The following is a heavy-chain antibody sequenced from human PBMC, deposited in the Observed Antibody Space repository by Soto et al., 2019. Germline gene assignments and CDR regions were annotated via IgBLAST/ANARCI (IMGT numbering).Heavy chain of an antibody. J-gene: IGHJ3*02. CDR2: IYYSGST. Sequence: SETLSLTCTVSGGSISSGGYYWSWIRQHPGKGLEWIGYIYYSGSTYYNPSLKSRVTISVDTSKNQFSLKLSSVTAADTAVYYCARGVQPMIQDSGAFDIWGQGTMVTVSS. CDR1: GGSISSGGYY. D-gene: IGHD3-22*01. V-gene: IGHV4-31*03. CDR3: ARGVQPMIQDSGAFDI.